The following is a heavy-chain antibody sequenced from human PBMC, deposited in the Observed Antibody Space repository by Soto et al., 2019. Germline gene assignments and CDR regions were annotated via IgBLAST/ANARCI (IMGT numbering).Heavy chain of an antibody. J-gene: IGHJ3*02. CDR1: GVTFSSYE. CDR3: KKAKSVMYRGYDAFVI. Sequence: PGGSLRLSCAASGVTFSSYEMDWVRQAPGKGLEWVAYIGSSGTILYADSVKGRFTISRDNADNSLYLQMNSLRAEDTAVYYCKKAKSVMYRGYDAFVISGRGTMATVSS. D-gene: IGHD5-12*01. CDR2: IGSSGTI. V-gene: IGHV3-48*03.